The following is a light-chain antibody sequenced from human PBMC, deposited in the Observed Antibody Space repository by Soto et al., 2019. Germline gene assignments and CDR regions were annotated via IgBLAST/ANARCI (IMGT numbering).Light chain of an antibody. Sequence: DIQMTQSPSALSASVGDTVTITCRASQSVSCRLAWYQQKPGQAPKLLIYDVSAWPRGVPPRFSGSGSGTQFTLTISGLQPDDFAAYYCQHYNSCSEAFGQGTKVDIK. CDR3: QHYNSCSEA. V-gene: IGKV1-5*01. CDR2: DVS. CDR1: QSVSCR. J-gene: IGKJ1*01.